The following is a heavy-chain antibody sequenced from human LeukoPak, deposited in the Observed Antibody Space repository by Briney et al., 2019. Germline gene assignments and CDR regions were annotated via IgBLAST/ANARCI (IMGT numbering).Heavy chain of an antibody. V-gene: IGHV4-4*07. J-gene: IGHJ6*03. CDR3: ARLGPAATHYYYYYYMDV. CDR2: IYTSGST. D-gene: IGHD2-2*01. CDR1: GGSISSYY. Sequence: SETLSLTCTVSGGSISSYYWSWIRQPAGKGLEWIGRIYTSGSTNYNPSLKSRVTMSVDTSKNQFSLKLSSVTAADTAVYYCARLGPAATHYYYYYYMDVWGKGTTVTVSS.